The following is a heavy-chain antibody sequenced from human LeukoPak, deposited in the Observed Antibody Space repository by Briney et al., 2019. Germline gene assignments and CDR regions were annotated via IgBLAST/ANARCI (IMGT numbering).Heavy chain of an antibody. CDR3: AKDTSRYFDWLDDY. CDR1: GFTFSSYS. CDR2: ISSSSSYI. D-gene: IGHD3-9*01. Sequence: GGSLRLSCAASGFTFSSYSMNWVRQAPGKGLEWVSSISSSSSYIYYADSVKGRFTISRDNSKNTLYLQMNSLRGEDTAVYYCAKDTSRYFDWLDDYWGQGTLVTVSS. J-gene: IGHJ4*02. V-gene: IGHV3-21*01.